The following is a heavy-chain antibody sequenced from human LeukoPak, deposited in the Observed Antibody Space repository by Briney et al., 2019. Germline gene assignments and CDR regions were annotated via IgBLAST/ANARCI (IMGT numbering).Heavy chain of an antibody. J-gene: IGHJ6*02. CDR3: ARDYYGSGSYYNYYYGMDV. Sequence: GGSLRLSCAASGFTVSSYSMNWVRQAPGKGLEWVSSISSSSSYIYYADSVKGRFTISRDNAKNSLYLQMNSLRAEDTAVYYCARDYYGSGSYYNYYYGMDVWGQGTTVTVSS. CDR1: GFTVSSYS. D-gene: IGHD3-10*01. V-gene: IGHV3-21*01. CDR2: ISSSSSYI.